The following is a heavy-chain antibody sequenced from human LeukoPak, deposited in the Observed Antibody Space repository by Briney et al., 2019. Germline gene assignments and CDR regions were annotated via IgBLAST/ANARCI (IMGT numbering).Heavy chain of an antibody. V-gene: IGHV1-2*02. Sequence: ASVKVSCKASGYTFSGSDMNWVRQAPGQGLEWMGWINPNSGGTNCAQKFQGRVTMTRDTSISTAYMELSRLRSDDTAVYYCARLLYSSSWWEFDYWGQGALVTVSS. CDR3: ARLLYSSSWWEFDY. CDR2: INPNSGGT. J-gene: IGHJ4*02. CDR1: GYTFSGSD. D-gene: IGHD6-13*01.